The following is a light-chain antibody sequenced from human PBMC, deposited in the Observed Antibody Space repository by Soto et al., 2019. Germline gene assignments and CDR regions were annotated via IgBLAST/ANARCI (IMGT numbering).Light chain of an antibody. Sequence: EIVLTQSACTLSWSPGERATLSCRASQSVSSSYLAWYQQRNGQAPRLLIYGASSRATGIPDRFSGSGYGTDVTLTISRLETEDFAVYYCQQYAASPFTFGPGTKVDI. J-gene: IGKJ3*01. CDR3: QQYAASPFT. V-gene: IGKV3-20*01. CDR1: QSVSSSY. CDR2: GAS.